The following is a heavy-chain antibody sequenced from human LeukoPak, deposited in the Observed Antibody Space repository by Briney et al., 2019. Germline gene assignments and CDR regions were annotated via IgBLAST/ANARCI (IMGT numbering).Heavy chain of an antibody. Sequence: GGSLRLSCAASGFTFSSYAMHWVRQAPGKGLEWVAVISYDGSNKYYADSVKGRFTISRDNSKNTLYLQMNSLRAEDTAVYYCARDLEDYDSSGYNSPLDYWGQGTLVTVSS. CDR3: ARDLEDYDSSGYNSPLDY. CDR1: GFTFSSYA. J-gene: IGHJ4*02. D-gene: IGHD3-22*01. CDR2: ISYDGSNK. V-gene: IGHV3-30-3*01.